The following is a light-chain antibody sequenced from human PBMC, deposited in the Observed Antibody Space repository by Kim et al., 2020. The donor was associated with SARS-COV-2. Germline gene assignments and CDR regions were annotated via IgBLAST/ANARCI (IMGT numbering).Light chain of an antibody. V-gene: IGLV3-21*04. CDR3: QVWDSSSDHPV. J-gene: IGLJ3*02. Sequence: SSSLPPPPSFSVAPGPTARITCGGNNIGSKSVHWYQQKPGQAPVLVIYYDSDRPSGIPERFSGSNSGNTATLTISRVEAGDEADYYCQVWDSSSDHPVFG. CDR2: YDS. CDR1: NIGSKS.